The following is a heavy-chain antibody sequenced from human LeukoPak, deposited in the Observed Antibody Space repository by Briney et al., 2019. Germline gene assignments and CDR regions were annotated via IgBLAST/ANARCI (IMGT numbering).Heavy chain of an antibody. CDR3: ARISYFDSSGRL. Sequence: SETLSLTCTVSGGSLSSSSYYWGWIRQPPGKGLEWIGSIYYSGSTKYNTFLKIRVTISVDTSKNQFSLKLSSATAADTAFYYCARISYFDSSGRLWGQGTLVTVSS. CDR2: IYYSGST. J-gene: IGHJ4*02. V-gene: IGHV4-39*01. CDR1: GGSLSSSSYY. D-gene: IGHD3-22*01.